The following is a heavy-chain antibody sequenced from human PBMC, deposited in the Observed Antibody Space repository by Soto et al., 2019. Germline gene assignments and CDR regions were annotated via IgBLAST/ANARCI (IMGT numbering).Heavy chain of an antibody. CDR1: GFSVGDNY. CDR2: SSSSGGYT. D-gene: IGHD3-16*01. CDR3: ARSSGRRHVFTFDYGLDV. V-gene: IGHV3-11*06. Sequence: QVQLVESGGGLVEPGGSLRLSCAASGFSVGDNYMTWIRQAPGKGLEWLSYSSSSGGYTNYADSVKGRFTISRNHAKNSVYLQMDSLRAEDSAVYFCARSSGRRHVFTFDYGLDVWGQGTTVTVSS. J-gene: IGHJ6*02.